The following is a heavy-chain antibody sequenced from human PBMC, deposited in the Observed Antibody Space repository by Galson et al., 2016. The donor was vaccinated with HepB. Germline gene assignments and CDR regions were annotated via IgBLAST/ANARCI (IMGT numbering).Heavy chain of an antibody. J-gene: IGHJ2*01. Sequence: QSGAEVKKPGESLRISCENSGDNFVDYWIAWVRQMPGKGLEWVGRIDPSDSYTSYSPSFEGHVNISADKSTNTAYLQWSSLRAADSGMYYCARRALGNRVRGEYWYFDLWGRGTLVSVSS. CDR3: ARRALGNRVRGEYWYFDL. CDR1: GDNFVDYW. CDR2: IDPSDSYT. D-gene: IGHD3-10*01. V-gene: IGHV5-10-1*01.